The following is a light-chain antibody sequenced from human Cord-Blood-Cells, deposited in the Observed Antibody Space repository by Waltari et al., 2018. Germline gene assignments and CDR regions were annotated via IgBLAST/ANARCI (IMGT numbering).Light chain of an antibody. Sequence: DIHLTQSPSFLSASVGDSVTITCRASQGISSYLAWYQQKPGKAPKLLIYAASTLQSGVPSRFSGSGSGTEFTLTISSLQPEDFATYYCQQLNSYSFTFGPGTKVDIK. V-gene: IGKV1-9*01. J-gene: IGKJ3*01. CDR1: QGISSY. CDR3: QQLNSYSFT. CDR2: AAS.